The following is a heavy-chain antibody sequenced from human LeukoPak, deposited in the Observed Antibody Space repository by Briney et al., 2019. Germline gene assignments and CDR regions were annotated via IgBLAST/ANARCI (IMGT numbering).Heavy chain of an antibody. D-gene: IGHD3-10*01. Sequence: GGSLRLSCAASGFTFSSNAMSWVRQAPGKGLVWVSRISPDGTSTYYADSMKGRFTMSRDNPQNTLYLQGNSLTVEDTAVYYCARAPGSNYGRFEYWGQGTLVTASS. V-gene: IGHV3-74*01. CDR3: ARAPGSNYGRFEY. J-gene: IGHJ4*02. CDR2: ISPDGTST. CDR1: GFTFSSNA.